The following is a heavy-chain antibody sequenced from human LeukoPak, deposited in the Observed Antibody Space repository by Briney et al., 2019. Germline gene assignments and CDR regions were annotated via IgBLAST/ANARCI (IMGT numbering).Heavy chain of an antibody. D-gene: IGHD6-19*01. Sequence: GGSLRLSCAASGFTFSCCAIHWVRQAPGRGLEWVAVISSDENTKFYADSVKGRFTVYRDNSKKTVWLQMNSLRAEDTAVYYCAKKGRSSGRYDYLDYWGQGTLVTVSS. V-gene: IGHV3-30-3*02. J-gene: IGHJ4*02. CDR1: GFTFSCCA. CDR3: AKKGRSSGRYDYLDY. CDR2: ISSDENTK.